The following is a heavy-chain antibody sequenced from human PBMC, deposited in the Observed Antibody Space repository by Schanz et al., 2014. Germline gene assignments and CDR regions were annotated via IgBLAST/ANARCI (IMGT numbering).Heavy chain of an antibody. CDR2: INPSTGGI. Sequence: QVQLVQSGAEVKKPGASVKVSCKASGYTFTDHYMHWVREAPGQGPEWMGRINPSTGGINYAQKFLGRVTMTRDTSISTAFMELSGLTSDDTATYFCARARYTGYDCSGYWGQGTLLIVSS. D-gene: IGHD5-12*01. CDR1: GYTFTDHY. V-gene: IGHV1-2*06. CDR3: ARARYTGYDCSGY. J-gene: IGHJ4*02.